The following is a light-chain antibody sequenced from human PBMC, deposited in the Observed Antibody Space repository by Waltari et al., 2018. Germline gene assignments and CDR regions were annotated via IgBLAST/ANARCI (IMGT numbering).Light chain of an antibody. CDR2: EGS. J-gene: IGLJ2*01. CDR3: CSYAGSSTYVV. Sequence: QSALTQPASVSGSPGQSTTISCTGPSSDVGRHNLFPWYQQHPGKAPKLMIYEGSKRPSGVSNRFSGSKSGNTASLTISGLQAEDEADYYCCSYAGSSTYVVFGGGTKLTVL. V-gene: IGLV2-23*01. CDR1: SSDVGRHNL.